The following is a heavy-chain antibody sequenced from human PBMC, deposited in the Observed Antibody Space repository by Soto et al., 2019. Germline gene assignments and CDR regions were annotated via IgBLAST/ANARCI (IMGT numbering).Heavy chain of an antibody. J-gene: IGHJ1*01. Sequence: GASVKVSCKASGGTFSSYTISWVRQAPGQGLEWMGRIIPILGIANYAQKFQGRVTITADKSTSTAYMELSSLRSEDTAVYYCARDLGSSSWYAGYFQHWGQGTLVTVSS. CDR1: GGTFSSYT. CDR3: ARDLGSSSWYAGYFQH. D-gene: IGHD6-13*01. CDR2: IIPILGIA. V-gene: IGHV1-69*04.